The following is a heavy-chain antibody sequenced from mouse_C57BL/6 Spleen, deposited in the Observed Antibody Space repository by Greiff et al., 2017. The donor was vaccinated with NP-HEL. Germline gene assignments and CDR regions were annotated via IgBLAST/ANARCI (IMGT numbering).Heavy chain of an antibody. Sequence: QVQLQQPGAELVRPGTSVKLSCKASGYTFTSYWMHWVKQRPGQGLEWIGVIDPSDSYTNYNQKFKGKATLTVDTSSSTAYMQLSSLTSEDSAVYYCAMGYDVPLAMDYWGQGTSVTVSS. J-gene: IGHJ4*01. V-gene: IGHV1-59*01. CDR3: AMGYDVPLAMDY. CDR1: GYTFTSYW. CDR2: IDPSDSYT. D-gene: IGHD2-14*01.